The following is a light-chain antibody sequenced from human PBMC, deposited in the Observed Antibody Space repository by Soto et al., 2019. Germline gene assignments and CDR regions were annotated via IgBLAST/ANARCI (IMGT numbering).Light chain of an antibody. CDR3: QQYKAYPKT. Sequence: DVQMTQSPSTLSASIGDTVTITCRASQTIVTWLAWYQQKPGRPPKLLIYMASILESGVPSRFSGRGAGTELTLTISGLQPDDLGTYYCQQYKAYPKTFGEGTKLDI. V-gene: IGKV1-5*03. CDR2: MAS. J-gene: IGKJ2*01. CDR1: QTIVTW.